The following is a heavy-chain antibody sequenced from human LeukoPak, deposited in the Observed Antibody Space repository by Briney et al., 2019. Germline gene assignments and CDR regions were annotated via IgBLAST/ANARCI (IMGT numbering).Heavy chain of an antibody. Sequence: PGGSLRLPCAASGFTFSTYGMHWVRQAPGKGLEWVAVISYDGSNKYYADSVKGRFTISRDNSKNTLYLQMNSLRAEDTAVYYCAKVGYSSGWYGVDYWGQGALVTVSS. J-gene: IGHJ4*02. CDR2: ISYDGSNK. CDR3: AKVGYSSGWYGVDY. CDR1: GFTFSTYG. V-gene: IGHV3-30*18. D-gene: IGHD6-19*01.